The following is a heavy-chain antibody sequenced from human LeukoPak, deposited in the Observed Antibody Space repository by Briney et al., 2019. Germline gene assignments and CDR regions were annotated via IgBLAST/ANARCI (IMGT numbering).Heavy chain of an antibody. CDR1: GYTLTELS. J-gene: IGHJ4*02. V-gene: IGHV1-24*01. Sequence: ASVKVSCKVSGYTLTELSMHWVRQAPGKGLEWMGGFDPEDGETIYAQKFQGRVTMTEDTSTDTAYMELSSLRSKDTAVYYCATGRITMVRGVIAYFDYWGQGTLVTVSS. CDR2: FDPEDGET. CDR3: ATGRITMVRGVIAYFDY. D-gene: IGHD3-10*01.